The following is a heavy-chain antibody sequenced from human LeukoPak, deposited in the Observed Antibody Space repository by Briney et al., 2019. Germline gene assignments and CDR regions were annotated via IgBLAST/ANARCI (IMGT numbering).Heavy chain of an antibody. V-gene: IGHV4-39*07. D-gene: IGHD3-22*01. CDR2: IYYSGNT. CDR3: ASLTTAEAFDI. Sequence: SETLSLTCTVSGVSISSSNSYWGWIRQPPGKGLEWIGSIYYSGNTYYNASLKSQVSISIDTSKNQFSLKLSSVTAADTAVYYCASLTTAEAFDIWGQGTMVTVSS. J-gene: IGHJ3*02. CDR1: GVSISSSNSY.